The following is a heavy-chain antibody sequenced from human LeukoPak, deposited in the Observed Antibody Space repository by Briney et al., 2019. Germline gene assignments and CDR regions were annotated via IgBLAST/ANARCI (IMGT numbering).Heavy chain of an antibody. CDR1: GGTLSSYA. D-gene: IGHD2-2*01. V-gene: IGHV1-69*04. CDR3: AVGIVPAAHLDH. CDR2: IIPVVDKA. Sequence: SVKVSCKASGGTLSSYAITWVRQAPGQGLEWMGRIIPVVDKADYAQKFQGRVTITAAKSTTTVYMEMSSLISEDTAVYYCAVGIVPAAHLDHWGQGTLVTVSS. J-gene: IGHJ4*02.